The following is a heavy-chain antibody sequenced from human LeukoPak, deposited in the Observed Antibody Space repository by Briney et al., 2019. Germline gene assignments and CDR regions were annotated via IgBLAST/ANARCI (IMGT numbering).Heavy chain of an antibody. CDR1: GGSISSGDYY. Sequence: PSETLSLTCTVSGGSISSGDYYWTWIRQPPGKGLEWIGYIYYSGNTYYSPSLKSRLTISVDTSNNQFSLKLSSVTAADTAVYYCARSYGSGNYYKGYFDPWGQGTLVTVSS. D-gene: IGHD3-10*01. CDR3: ARSYGSGNYYKGYFDP. V-gene: IGHV4-30-4*01. CDR2: IYYSGNT. J-gene: IGHJ5*02.